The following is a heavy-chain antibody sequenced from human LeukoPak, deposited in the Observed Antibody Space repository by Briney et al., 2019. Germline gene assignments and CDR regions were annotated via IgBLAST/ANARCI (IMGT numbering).Heavy chain of an antibody. J-gene: IGHJ5*02. CDR1: GGSISSGYYY. D-gene: IGHD3-16*01. V-gene: IGHV4-30-4*08. CDR3: ARHYGP. Sequence: SETLSLTCTVSGGSISSGYYYWSWIRRHSGKGLEWIGHIYYSGSTYYNPSLKSRVTMSIDTSKNQFPLKLNSVTAADTAVYYCARHYGPWGQGTLVTVSS. CDR2: IYYSGST.